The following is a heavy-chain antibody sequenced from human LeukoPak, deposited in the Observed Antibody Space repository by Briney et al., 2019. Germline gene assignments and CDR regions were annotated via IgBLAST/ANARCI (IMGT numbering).Heavy chain of an antibody. J-gene: IGHJ5*02. D-gene: IGHD4-17*01. Sequence: GGSLRLSCTASGFTFGDYAMSWFRQAPGKGLEWVGFIRSKAYGGTTEYAASVKGRFTISRDDSKSIAYLQMNSLKTEDTAVYYCTRGMTTVTIGWFDPWGQGTLVTVSS. CDR3: TRGMTTVTIGWFDP. CDR1: GFTFGDYA. CDR2: IRSKAYGGTT. V-gene: IGHV3-49*03.